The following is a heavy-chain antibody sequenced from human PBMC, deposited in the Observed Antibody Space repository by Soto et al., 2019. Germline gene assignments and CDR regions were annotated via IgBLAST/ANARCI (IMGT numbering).Heavy chain of an antibody. CDR3: ARAGYYGSGSYYNGIYYYYGMDV. CDR2: INSDGSST. V-gene: IGHV3-74*01. Sequence: LRLSFAASGFTFISYWMHWVRQAPGKGLVWVSRINSDGSSTNYADSVKGRFTISRDNAKNTLYLQMNSLRAEDTAVYYCARAGYYGSGSYYNGIYYYYGMDVWGQGTTVTVSS. D-gene: IGHD3-10*01. J-gene: IGHJ6*02. CDR1: GFTFISYW.